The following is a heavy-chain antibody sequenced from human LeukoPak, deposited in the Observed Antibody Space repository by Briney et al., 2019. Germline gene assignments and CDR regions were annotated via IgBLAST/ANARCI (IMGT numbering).Heavy chain of an antibody. J-gene: IGHJ3*02. D-gene: IGHD2-15*01. Sequence: ASVKVSCKASGYTFTRYYMHWVRQAPGQGLEWMGIINPSGGSTSYAQKFQGRVTMTRDTSTSTVYMELSSLRSEDTAVYYCARDIVVVVAATGPAAFDIWGEGTMVTVSS. CDR1: GYTFTRYY. V-gene: IGHV1-46*03. CDR3: ARDIVVVVAATGPAAFDI. CDR2: INPSGGST.